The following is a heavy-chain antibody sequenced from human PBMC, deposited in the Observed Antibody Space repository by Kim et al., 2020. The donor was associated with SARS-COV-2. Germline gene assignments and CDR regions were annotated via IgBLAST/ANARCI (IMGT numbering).Heavy chain of an antibody. CDR3: ARGTYSSSWPTSYYYYGMDV. Sequence: SETLSLTCTVSGGSISSYYWSWIRQPPGKGLEWIGYIYYSGSTNYNPSLKSRVTISVDTSKNQFSLKLSSVTAADTAVYYCARGTYSSSWPTSYYYYGMDVWGQGTTVTVSS. D-gene: IGHD6-13*01. CDR1: GGSISSYY. J-gene: IGHJ6*02. CDR2: IYYSGST. V-gene: IGHV4-59*01.